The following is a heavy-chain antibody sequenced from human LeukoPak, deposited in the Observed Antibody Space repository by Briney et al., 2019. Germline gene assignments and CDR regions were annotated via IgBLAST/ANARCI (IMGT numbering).Heavy chain of an antibody. CDR1: GFTFSSYG. CDR2: ISYDGSNK. J-gene: IGHJ4*02. Sequence: GGSLRLSCAASGFTFSSYGMHWVRQAPGKGLEWVAVISYDGSNKYYADSVKGRFTISRDNSKNTLYLQMNSLRAEDTAVYYCARTTGAIAARRGFDYWGQGTLVTVSS. CDR3: ARTTGAIAARRGFDY. D-gene: IGHD6-6*01. V-gene: IGHV3-30*03.